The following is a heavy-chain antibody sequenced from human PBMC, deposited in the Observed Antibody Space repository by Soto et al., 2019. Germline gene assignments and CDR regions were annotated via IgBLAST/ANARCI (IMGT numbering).Heavy chain of an antibody. J-gene: IGHJ5*02. Sequence: SETLSLTCTVSGGSISSYYWSWIRQPPGKGLEWIGYIYYSGSTNYNPSLKSRVTISVDTSKNQFSLKLSSVTAADTAVYYCARGRYSSSYYVFDPWGQGTLVTVSS. CDR3: ARGRYSSSYYVFDP. CDR1: GGSISSYY. D-gene: IGHD3-22*01. CDR2: IYYSGST. V-gene: IGHV4-59*01.